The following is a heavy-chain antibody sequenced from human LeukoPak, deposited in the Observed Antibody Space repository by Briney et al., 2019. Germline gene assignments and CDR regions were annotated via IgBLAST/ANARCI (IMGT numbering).Heavy chain of an antibody. CDR3: GKYSDYGDYLDWFDP. CDR2: ISYHGSNK. D-gene: IGHD4-17*01. Sequence: GGSLRLSCAASGFTFSSYGMHWVRQAPGKGLEWVAVISYHGSNKYYADSVKGRFTISRDSSKNTLYLQMNSLRAEDTAVYYCGKYSDYGDYLDWFDPWGQGTLVTVSS. CDR1: GFTFSSYG. J-gene: IGHJ5*02. V-gene: IGHV3-30*18.